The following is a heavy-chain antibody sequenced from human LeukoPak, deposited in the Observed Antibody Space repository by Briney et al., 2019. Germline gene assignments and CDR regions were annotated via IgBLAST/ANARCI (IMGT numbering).Heavy chain of an antibody. V-gene: IGHV1-69*13. CDR2: IIPIFGTA. D-gene: IGHD2-15*01. CDR3: AKDGDCNGGSCYDY. CDR1: GGTFSSYA. J-gene: IGHJ4*02. Sequence: ASVKVSCKASGGTFSSYAISWVRQAPGQGLEWMGGIIPIFGTANYAQKFQGRVTITADESTSTAYMELGSLRSEDTAVYYCAKDGDCNGGSCYDYWGQGTLVTVSS.